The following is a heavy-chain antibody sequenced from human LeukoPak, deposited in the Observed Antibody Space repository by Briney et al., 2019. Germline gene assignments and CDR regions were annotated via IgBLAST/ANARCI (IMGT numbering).Heavy chain of an antibody. J-gene: IGHJ4*02. V-gene: IGHV3-48*01. Sequence: GGSLRLSCAASGFTFSTYKMNWVRQAPGRGLQWISYISSSSDIIYYADSVKGRFTISRDNSENMLYLQMNSLRAEDTAVYYCAKRNAICGGDCYSPEYWGQGTLVTVSS. CDR3: AKRNAICGGDCYSPEY. CDR1: GFTFSTYK. D-gene: IGHD2-21*02. CDR2: ISSSSDII.